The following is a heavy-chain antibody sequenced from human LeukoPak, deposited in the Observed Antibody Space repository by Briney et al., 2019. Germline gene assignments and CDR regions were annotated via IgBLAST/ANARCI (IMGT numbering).Heavy chain of an antibody. CDR2: ISAYNGNT. Sequence: ASVKVSCKASGYTFTSYGMSWVRQAPGQGLEWMGWISAYNGNTNYAQKLQGRVTMTTDTSTSTAYMELRSLRSDDTAVYYCARVLLWFGESSAYFDYWGQGTLVTVSS. J-gene: IGHJ4*02. CDR1: GYTFTSYG. D-gene: IGHD3-10*01. V-gene: IGHV1-18*01. CDR3: ARVLLWFGESSAYFDY.